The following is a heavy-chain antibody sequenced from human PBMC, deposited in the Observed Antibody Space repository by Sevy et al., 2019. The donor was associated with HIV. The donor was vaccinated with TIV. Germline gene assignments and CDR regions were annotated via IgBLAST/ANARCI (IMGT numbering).Heavy chain of an antibody. CDR1: GLTFNNYG. CDR3: AKDRPQTISYRTKYYYYGMDV. J-gene: IGHJ6*02. D-gene: IGHD3-16*02. CDR2: IPYDANKK. Sequence: GGSLRLSCAASGLTFNNYGMHWVRQAPGKGLEWVGIIPYDANKKYYGDSVKGRFFISRDNSKNTLSLQMNDLRAEDTAVYYCAKDRPQTISYRTKYYYYGMDVWGLGTTVTVSS. V-gene: IGHV3-30*18.